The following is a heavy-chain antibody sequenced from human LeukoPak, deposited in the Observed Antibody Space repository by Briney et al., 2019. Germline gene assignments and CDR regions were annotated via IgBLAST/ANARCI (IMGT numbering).Heavy chain of an antibody. J-gene: IGHJ5*02. CDR2: INHSGST. V-gene: IGHV4-34*01. CDR3: ARGRVWWDIVVVPAASTINWFDP. Sequence: SETLSLTCAVYGGSFSGYYWCWIRQPPGKGLEWIGEINHSGSTNYNPSLKSRVTISVDTSKNQFSLKLSSVTAADTAVYYCARGRVWWDIVVVPAASTINWFDPWGQGTLVTVSS. CDR1: GGSFSGYY. D-gene: IGHD2-2*01.